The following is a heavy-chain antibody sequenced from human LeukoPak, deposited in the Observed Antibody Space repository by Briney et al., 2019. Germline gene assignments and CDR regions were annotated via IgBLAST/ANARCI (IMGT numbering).Heavy chain of an antibody. CDR2: VNHSGST. CDR3: AREIVGARRDAFDI. V-gene: IGHV4-34*01. CDR1: GGSFSGYY. Sequence: PSETLSLTCAVYGGSFSGYYWSWVRQPPGKGLEWIGEVNHSGSTNYNPSLKSRVTISVDTSKNQFSLKLSSVTAADTAVYYCAREIVGARRDAFDIWGQGTMVTVSS. J-gene: IGHJ3*02. D-gene: IGHD1-26*01.